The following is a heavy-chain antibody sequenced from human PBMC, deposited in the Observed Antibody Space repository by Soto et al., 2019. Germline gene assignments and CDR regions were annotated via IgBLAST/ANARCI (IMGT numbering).Heavy chain of an antibody. CDR1: GFTVSSNY. D-gene: IGHD3-10*01. J-gene: IGHJ6*02. CDR3: ARGGSGSYYNPVEFYGMDV. V-gene: IGHV3-53*01. CDR2: IYSGGST. Sequence: EVQLVESGGGLIQPGGSLRLSCAASGFTVSSNYMSWVRQAPGKGLEWVSVIYSGGSTYYADSVKGRFTISRDNSKNTLYLQMNSLRAEDTAVYYCARGGSGSYYNPVEFYGMDVWGQGTTVTVSS.